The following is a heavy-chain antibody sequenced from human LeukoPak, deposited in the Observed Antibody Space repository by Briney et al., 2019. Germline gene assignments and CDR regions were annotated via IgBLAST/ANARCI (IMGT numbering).Heavy chain of an antibody. Sequence: PGGSLRLSCATSGFTFSDYAMSWVRQAPGKGLEWVSYISSSSSTIYYADSVKGRFTISRDNAKNSLYLQMNSLRAEDTAVYYCARALLWFGEFHFDYWGQGTLVTVSS. CDR3: ARALLWFGEFHFDY. CDR2: ISSSSSTI. V-gene: IGHV3-48*01. J-gene: IGHJ4*02. D-gene: IGHD3-10*01. CDR1: GFTFSDYA.